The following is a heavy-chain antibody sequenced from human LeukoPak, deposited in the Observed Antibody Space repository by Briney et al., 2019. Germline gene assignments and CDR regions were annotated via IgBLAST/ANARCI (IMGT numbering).Heavy chain of an antibody. CDR1: GGSISSYY. D-gene: IGHD3-16*02. CDR2: IYYSGST. J-gene: IGHJ4*02. CDR3: ARGNGYYDYGWGSYRPAALNFDY. Sequence: SETLSLTCTVSGGSISSYYWSWIRQPPGKGLEWIGYIYYSGSTNYNPSLKSRVTISVDTSKNQFTLKLSSVTAADTAVYYCARGNGYYDYGWGSYRPAALNFDYWGQGTLVTVSS. V-gene: IGHV4-59*01.